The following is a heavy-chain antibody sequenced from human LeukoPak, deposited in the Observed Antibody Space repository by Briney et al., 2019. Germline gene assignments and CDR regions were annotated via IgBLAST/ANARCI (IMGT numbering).Heavy chain of an antibody. D-gene: IGHD6-19*01. J-gene: IGHJ4*02. CDR3: ARGHPLGTNYSSGSRSFDY. V-gene: IGHV4-4*07. CDR2: IYTSGST. CDR1: GGSISSYY. Sequence: PSETLSLTCTVSGGSISSYYGSWIRQPAGRGLEWIGRIYTSGSTNYNPSLKSRVTMSVDTSKNQFSLKLSSVTAADTAVYYCARGHPLGTNYSSGSRSFDYWGQGTLVTVSS.